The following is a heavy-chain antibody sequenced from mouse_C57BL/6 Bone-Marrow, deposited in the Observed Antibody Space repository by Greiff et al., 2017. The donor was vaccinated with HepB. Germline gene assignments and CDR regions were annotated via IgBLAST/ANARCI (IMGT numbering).Heavy chain of an antibody. Sequence: QVQLKQPGAELVKPGASVKLSCKASGYTFTSYWMQWVKQRPGQGLEWIGEIDPSDSYTNYNQKFKGKATLTVDTSSSTAYMQLSSLTSEDSAVYYCARWRFYAMDYWGQGTSVTVSS. CDR2: IDPSDSYT. CDR3: ARWRFYAMDY. CDR1: GYTFTSYW. J-gene: IGHJ4*01. V-gene: IGHV1-50*01.